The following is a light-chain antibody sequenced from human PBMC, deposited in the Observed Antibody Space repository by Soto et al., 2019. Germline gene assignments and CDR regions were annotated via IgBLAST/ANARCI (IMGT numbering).Light chain of an antibody. CDR2: GAS. Sequence: EIVMTQSPATLSVSPGERATLSCRASQSVSSNLAWYQQKPGQAPRLLIYGASTRATSIPARFSGSGSGTEFTLTISSLQYEDFAVYYCQEYNNWPLAFGQGTKVEIK. V-gene: IGKV3-15*01. CDR3: QEYNNWPLA. CDR1: QSVSSN. J-gene: IGKJ1*01.